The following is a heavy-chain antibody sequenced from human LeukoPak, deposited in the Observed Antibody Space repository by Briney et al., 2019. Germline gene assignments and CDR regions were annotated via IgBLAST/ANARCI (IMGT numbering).Heavy chain of an antibody. CDR3: ARFPIAAAGTSSDY. D-gene: IGHD6-13*01. Sequence: GGSLRLSCAASGFTFDDYAMHWVRHAPGKGLEWVSGISWNSGSIGYADSVKGRFTISRDNAKNSLYLQMNSLRAEDTAVYYCARFPIAAAGTSSDYWGQGTLVTVSS. J-gene: IGHJ4*02. CDR1: GFTFDDYA. V-gene: IGHV3-9*01. CDR2: ISWNSGSI.